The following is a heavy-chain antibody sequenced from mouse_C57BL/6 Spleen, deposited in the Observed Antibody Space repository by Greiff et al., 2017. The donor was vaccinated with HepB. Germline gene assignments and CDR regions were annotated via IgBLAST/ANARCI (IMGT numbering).Heavy chain of an antibody. Sequence: LVESGPELVKPGASVKISCKASGYAFSSSWMNWVKQRPGKGLEWIGRIYPGDGDTNYNGKFKGKATLTADKSSSTAYMQLSSLTSEDSAVYFCAELGTYYFDYWGQGTTLTVSS. D-gene: IGHD4-1*01. CDR1: GYAFSSSW. J-gene: IGHJ2*01. V-gene: IGHV1-82*01. CDR2: IYPGDGDT. CDR3: AELGTYYFDY.